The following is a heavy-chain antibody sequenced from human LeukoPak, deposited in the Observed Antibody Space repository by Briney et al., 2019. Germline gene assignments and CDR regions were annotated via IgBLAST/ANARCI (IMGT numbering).Heavy chain of an antibody. V-gene: IGHV4-4*02. CDR1: GGSISSSNW. Sequence: SGTLSLTCAVSGGSISSSNWWSWVRQPPGKGLEWIGEIYHSGSTNYNPSLKSRVTISVDKSKNQFSLKLGSVTAADTAVYYCARDMKKRQWLAYWYFDLWGRGTLVTVSS. D-gene: IGHD6-19*01. CDR3: ARDMKKRQWLAYWYFDL. CDR2: IYHSGST. J-gene: IGHJ2*01.